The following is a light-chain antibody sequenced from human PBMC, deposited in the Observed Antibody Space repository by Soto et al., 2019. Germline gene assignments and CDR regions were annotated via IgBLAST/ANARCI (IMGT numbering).Light chain of an antibody. CDR3: SSYAGGNNLV. J-gene: IGLJ2*01. V-gene: IGLV2-8*01. CDR2: EVS. CDR1: SSDVGGYNF. Sequence: QSALTQPPSASGSPGQSVTISCTGTSSDVGGYNFVSWYQQHPGKAPKLMIYEVSKRPSGVPDRFSGSKSGNTASLTVSGLQAEDEADYYCSSYAGGNNLVFGGGTKVTFL.